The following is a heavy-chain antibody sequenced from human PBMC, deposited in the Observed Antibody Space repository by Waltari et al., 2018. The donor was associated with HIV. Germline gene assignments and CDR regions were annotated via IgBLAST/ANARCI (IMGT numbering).Heavy chain of an antibody. CDR1: GGSISSSRYY. V-gene: IGHV4-39*07. CDR2: VYYSGSN. J-gene: IGHJ6*02. D-gene: IGHD3-3*01. CDR3: ARYQRGDYVFWSGPNYNYGLDV. Sequence: QLQLHESGPGLVKPSETLSLTCSVSGGSISSSRYYWDWIRQSPRKGLEWIGNVYYSGSNNSNPSLQRCAIISVDTSKNQFYLQMTPVTAADTGLYYCARYQRGDYVFWSGPNYNYGLDVWGQGTSVIVSS.